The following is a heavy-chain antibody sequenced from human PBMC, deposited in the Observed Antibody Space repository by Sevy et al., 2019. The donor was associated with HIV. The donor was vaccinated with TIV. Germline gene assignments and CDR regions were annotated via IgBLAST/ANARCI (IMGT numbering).Heavy chain of an antibody. CDR3: ARGQLLQFLEWPSYSLDV. V-gene: IGHV3-74*01. CDR1: GFTFSSHW. J-gene: IGHJ6*02. Sequence: GGSLRLSCAASGFTFSSHWMFWVRQAPGKGLMWVSHINSHGTITNYADSVKGRFAISRDNAKNTVYLRVDSLRAEDTAVYYCARGQLLQFLEWPSYSLDVWGQGTTVTVSS. CDR2: INSHGTIT. D-gene: IGHD3-3*01.